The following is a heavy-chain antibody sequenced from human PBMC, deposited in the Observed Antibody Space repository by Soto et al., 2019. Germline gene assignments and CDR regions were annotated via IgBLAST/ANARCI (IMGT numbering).Heavy chain of an antibody. CDR3: ATTYYYDSSGYYSFDY. D-gene: IGHD3-22*01. CDR1: GFTFSSYA. Sequence: GGSLRLSCAASGFTFSSYAMSWVRQAPGKGLEWVSAISGSGGSTYYADSVKGRFTISRDNSKNTLYLQMNSLRAEDTAVYYCATTYYYDSSGYYSFDYWDQGTLVTVSS. V-gene: IGHV3-23*01. J-gene: IGHJ4*02. CDR2: ISGSGGST.